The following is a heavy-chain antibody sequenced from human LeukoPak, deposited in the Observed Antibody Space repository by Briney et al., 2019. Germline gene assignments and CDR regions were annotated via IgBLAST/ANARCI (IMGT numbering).Heavy chain of an antibody. CDR3: ARYVVVTAYFDY. CDR2: IYYSGST. CDR1: GGSISSYY. V-gene: IGHV4-59*01. J-gene: IGHJ4*02. D-gene: IGHD2-21*02. Sequence: SETLSLTCTVSGGSISSYYWSWIRQPPGRGLEWIGYIYYSGSTNYNPSLKSRVTISVDTSKNQFSLKLSSVTAADTAVYYCARYVVVTAYFDYWGQGTLVTVSS.